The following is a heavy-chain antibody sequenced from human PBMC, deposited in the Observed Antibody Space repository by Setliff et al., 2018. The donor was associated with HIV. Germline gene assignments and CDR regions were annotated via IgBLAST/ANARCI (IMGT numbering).Heavy chain of an antibody. CDR2: IYTGGNA. CDR3: ARVRGSYFRRWFDP. J-gene: IGHJ5*02. D-gene: IGHD1-26*01. Sequence: SETLSLTCTVSGDSISSGSHYWSWIRQPAGKGLEWIGHIYTGGNANYNPSLQSRVTISVDTSKNQFSLMLGSMTAADTAVYYCARVRGSYFRRWFDPWGQGTLVTVSS. CDR1: GDSISSGSHY. V-gene: IGHV4-61*09.